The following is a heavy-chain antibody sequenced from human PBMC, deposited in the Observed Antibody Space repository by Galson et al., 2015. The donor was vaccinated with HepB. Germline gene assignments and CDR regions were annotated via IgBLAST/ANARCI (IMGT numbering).Heavy chain of an antibody. CDR2: IVVGSGNT. J-gene: IGHJ6*02. V-gene: IGHV1-58*01. D-gene: IGHD3-16*02. Sequence: SVKVSCKASGFTFTSSAVQWVRQARGQRLEWIGWIVVGSGNTNYAQKFQERVTITRDMSTSTAYMELSSLRSEDTAVYYCAADPHYDYVWGSYRSYYYYGMDVWGQGTTVTVSS. CDR1: GFTFTSSA. CDR3: AADPHYDYVWGSYRSYYYYGMDV.